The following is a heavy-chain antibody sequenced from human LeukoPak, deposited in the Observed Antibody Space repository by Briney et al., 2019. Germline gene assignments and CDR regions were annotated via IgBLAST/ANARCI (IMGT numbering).Heavy chain of an antibody. J-gene: IGHJ3*02. Sequence: ASVKVSCKASGYTFTSYYMHWVRQAPGQGLEWMGIINPSGGSTSYAQKFQGRVTMTRDTSISTAYMELSRLRSDDTVVYYCARSRYYYDSSGYYDAFDIWGQGTMVTVSS. CDR3: ARSRYYYDSSGYYDAFDI. V-gene: IGHV1-46*01. CDR2: INPSGGST. CDR1: GYTFTSYY. D-gene: IGHD3-22*01.